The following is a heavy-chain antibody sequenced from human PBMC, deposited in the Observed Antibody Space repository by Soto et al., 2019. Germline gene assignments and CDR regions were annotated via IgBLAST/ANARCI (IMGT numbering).Heavy chain of an antibody. J-gene: IGHJ6*02. V-gene: IGHV4-38-2*01. CDR3: RSSTSCYDESCVDV. D-gene: IGHD2-2*01. CDR1: GYSISSGNY. Sequence: KSSETLSLNCAVSGYSISSGNYWAWIRQPPGRGLEWIGSLYHIGSTHYNTSLKSRVTISVDTSKNHFSLELSSVTAADTAIYYCRSSTSCYDESCVDVWGQGTMVTVSS. CDR2: LYHIGST.